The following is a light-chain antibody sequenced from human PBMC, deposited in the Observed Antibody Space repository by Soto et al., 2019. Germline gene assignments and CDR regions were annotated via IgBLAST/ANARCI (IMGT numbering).Light chain of an antibody. J-gene: IGLJ1*01. CDR1: SGDVGGYNY. Sequence: SVLTQPASVSGSPGQSITISCTGTSGDVGGYNYVSWYQQHPGKAPKLMIYEVSNRPSGVSNRFSGSKSGNTASLTISGLQAEDEADYYCSSYTSSSTLPVFGTGTKVTVL. CDR3: SSYTSSSTLPV. V-gene: IGLV2-14*01. CDR2: EVS.